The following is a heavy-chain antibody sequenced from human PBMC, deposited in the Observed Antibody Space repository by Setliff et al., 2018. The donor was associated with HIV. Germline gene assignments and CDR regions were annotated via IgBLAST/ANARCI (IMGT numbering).Heavy chain of an antibody. J-gene: IGHJ1*01. CDR1: GGSFSGYY. V-gene: IGHV4-34*01. CDR2: INHSGST. Sequence: SETLSLTCAVYGGSFSGYYWSWIRQPPGKGLEWIGEINHSGSTNYNPSLKSRVTISVDTPKNQFSLKLSSVTAADTAVYYCARARRAGSGPKYFQHWGRGTLVTVSS. CDR3: ARARRAGSGPKYFQH. D-gene: IGHD2-15*01.